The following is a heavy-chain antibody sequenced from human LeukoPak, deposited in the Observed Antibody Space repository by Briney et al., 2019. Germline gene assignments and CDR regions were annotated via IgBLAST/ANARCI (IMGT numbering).Heavy chain of an antibody. CDR1: GESFSGYY. J-gene: IGHJ4*02. Sequence: SETLSLTCAVYGESFSGYYWSWIRQPPGKGLEWIGEISHSGSTNYNPSLKSRVTISVDTSKNQFSLKLNSVTAADTAVYYCAREYGYEDYWGQGTLVTVSS. D-gene: IGHD3-3*01. CDR3: AREYGYEDY. CDR2: ISHSGST. V-gene: IGHV4-34*01.